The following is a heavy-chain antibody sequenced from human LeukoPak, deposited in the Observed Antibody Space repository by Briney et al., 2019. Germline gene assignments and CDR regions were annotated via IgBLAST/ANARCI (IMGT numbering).Heavy chain of an antibody. V-gene: IGHV4-34*01. J-gene: IGHJ4*02. CDR1: GGSFSGYY. Sequence: SETLSLTCAVYGGSFSGYYWSWIRQPPGKGLEWIGEINHSGSTNYNPSLKSRVTISVDTSKNQFSLKLSSVTAADTAVYYCARGLRYYYGSGSSYYFDYWGQGTLVTVSS. CDR2: INHSGST. D-gene: IGHD3-10*01. CDR3: ARGLRYYYGSGSSYYFDY.